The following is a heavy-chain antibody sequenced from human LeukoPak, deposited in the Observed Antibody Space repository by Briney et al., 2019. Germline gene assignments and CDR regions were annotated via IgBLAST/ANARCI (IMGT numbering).Heavy chain of an antibody. Sequence: GGSLRLSCSASGFTFSDYALNWVRQAPGEGLGWVSTINVGGATAYYADSVKGGFTTSRDSSKNTLYLYMNSLSAEDTALYYCCFGVLSSVFFDYWGQGTPVTVSS. CDR2: INVGGATA. J-gene: IGHJ4*02. CDR3: CFGVLSSVFFDY. D-gene: IGHD3-3*01. CDR1: GFTFSDYA. V-gene: IGHV3-23*01.